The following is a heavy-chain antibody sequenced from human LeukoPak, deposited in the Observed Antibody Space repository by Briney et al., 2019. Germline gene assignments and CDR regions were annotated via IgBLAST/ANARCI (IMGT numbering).Heavy chain of an antibody. Sequence: PGGSLRLSCAVSGFTFSNYWMSWVRQAPGKGLEWVANMKKDGSEKYYVDSVKGRFTISRDNAKNSLYLQMNSLRAEDTAVYYCAREDWIQLGADYYYGMDVWGQGTTVTVSS. J-gene: IGHJ6*02. CDR2: MKKDGSEK. CDR1: GFTFSNYW. V-gene: IGHV3-7*01. D-gene: IGHD1-1*01. CDR3: AREDWIQLGADYYYGMDV.